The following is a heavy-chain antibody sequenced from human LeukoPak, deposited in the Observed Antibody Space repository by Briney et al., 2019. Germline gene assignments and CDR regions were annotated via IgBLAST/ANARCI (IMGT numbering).Heavy chain of an antibody. Sequence: SETLSLTCAVYGGSFSGYYWSWIRQPPGKGLEWIGEINHSGSTNYNPSLKSRVTISVDTSKNQFSLKLSSVTAADTAVYYCARGRPGVVVPAAIRVGFDYWGQGTPVTASS. V-gene: IGHV4-34*01. CDR1: GGSFSGYY. J-gene: IGHJ4*02. CDR3: ARGRPGVVVPAAIRVGFDY. CDR2: INHSGST. D-gene: IGHD2-2*02.